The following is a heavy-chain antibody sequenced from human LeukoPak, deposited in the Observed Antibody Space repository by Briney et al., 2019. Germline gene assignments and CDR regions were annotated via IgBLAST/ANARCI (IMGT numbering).Heavy chain of an antibody. V-gene: IGHV3-48*03. CDR3: AKERPFVGALDL. D-gene: IGHD4/OR15-4a*01. Sequence: GGSLRLSCAASGFPFNGFEMNWVRQAPGKGLEWVSLISSSGTDVFYADSVRGRFTISRDNGKNLLFLQMTNLGVEDTGVYYCAKERPFVGALDLWGQGTVVTVSS. CDR1: GFPFNGFE. J-gene: IGHJ4*02. CDR2: ISSSGTDV.